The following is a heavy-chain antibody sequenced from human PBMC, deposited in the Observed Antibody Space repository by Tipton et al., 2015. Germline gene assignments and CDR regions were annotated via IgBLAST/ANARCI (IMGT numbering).Heavy chain of an antibody. CDR3: ARARGYSGYDPLDY. D-gene: IGHD5-12*01. CDR2: IHDSGST. CDR1: GGAIATNSYL. J-gene: IGHJ4*02. Sequence: TLSLTCSVSGGAIATNSYLWGWIRQHPGKGLEWIGYIHDSGSTYYNPPLQSRVDISGDTSKNQFSLKLSSVTAADTAVYYCARARGYSGYDPLDYWGQGILVTVSS. V-gene: IGHV4-31*03.